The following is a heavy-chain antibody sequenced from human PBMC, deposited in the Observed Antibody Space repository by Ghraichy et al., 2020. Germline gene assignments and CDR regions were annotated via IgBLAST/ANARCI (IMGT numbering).Heavy chain of an antibody. J-gene: IGHJ4*02. CDR2: IYYTGNT. D-gene: IGHD2-21*01. CDR3: ARHLLVGRSLERIDF. CDR1: GASISTYY. Sequence: SETLSLTCTVSGASISTYYWSWIRQPPGKGLEWIGYIYYTGNTNYNPSLQRRVTLSVDTSKNQFSLRLSSVTAADTAVYYCARHLLVGRSLERIDFWGQGTLVTVSS. V-gene: IGHV4-59*01.